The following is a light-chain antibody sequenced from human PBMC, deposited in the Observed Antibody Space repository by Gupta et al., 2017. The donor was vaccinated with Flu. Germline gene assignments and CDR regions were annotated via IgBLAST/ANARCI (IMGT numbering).Light chain of an antibody. CDR1: QSIGSW. V-gene: IGKV1-5*03. CDR3: QQDKSFSWT. Sequence: DIQMTQSPSTLSASVGDRVTITCRASQSIGSWLAWYQQKPGKAPNLLIYKAPKLESGVPSRFSGSGSGTEFTLTISSLQPDDFATYYCQQDKSFSWTFGQGTKVEIK. J-gene: IGKJ1*01. CDR2: KAP.